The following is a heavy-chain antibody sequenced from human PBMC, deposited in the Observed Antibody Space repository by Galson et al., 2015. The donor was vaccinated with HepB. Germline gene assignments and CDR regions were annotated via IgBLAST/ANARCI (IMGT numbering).Heavy chain of an antibody. V-gene: IGHV3-30-3*01. CDR1: GFTLSSYA. CDR2: ISYDGSNK. D-gene: IGHD2-15*01. CDR3: ARDPRATGDLDY. J-gene: IGHJ4*02. Sequence: SLRLSCAASGFTLSSYAMHWVRQAPGKGLEWVAVISYDGSNKYYADSVKGRFTISRDNSKNTLYLQMNSLRAEDTAVYYCARDPRATGDLDYWGQGILVTVSS.